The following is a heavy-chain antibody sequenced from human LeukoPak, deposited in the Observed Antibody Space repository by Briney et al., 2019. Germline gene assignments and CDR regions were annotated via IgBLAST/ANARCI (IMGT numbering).Heavy chain of an antibody. D-gene: IGHD3-3*02. V-gene: IGHV4-59*01. CDR2: VFYTGYT. CDR1: GASISSSY. CDR3: ARDRDLWLGNLLAHNCFDP. Sequence: SETLSLTCTVSGASISSSYWSWIRQPPGEGLEWIGYVFYTGYTTYNPSLERRVTISIDTSKNQFYLQLSSVTAADRAVYFCARDRDLWLGNLLAHNCFDPWGQGTLVTVSS. J-gene: IGHJ5*02.